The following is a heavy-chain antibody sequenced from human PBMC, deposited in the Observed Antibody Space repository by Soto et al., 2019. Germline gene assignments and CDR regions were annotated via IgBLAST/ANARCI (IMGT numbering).Heavy chain of an antibody. CDR1: GYTFTSHA. J-gene: IGHJ5*02. CDR3: ARDGIAAAGTSSFDP. V-gene: IGHV1-3*05. D-gene: IGHD6-13*01. Sequence: QVQLVQSGAEEKKPGASVKVSCKASGYTFTSHAMHWVRQAPGQRLEWMGWINAGNGNTKYSQKLQGRVTITTDTSESTPYMERSSLRSADTAVYYCARDGIAAAGTSSFDPWGQGTLVTVSS. CDR2: INAGNGNT.